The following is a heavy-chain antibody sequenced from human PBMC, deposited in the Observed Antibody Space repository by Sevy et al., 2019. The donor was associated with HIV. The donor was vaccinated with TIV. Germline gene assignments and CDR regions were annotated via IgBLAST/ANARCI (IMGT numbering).Heavy chain of an antibody. D-gene: IGHD1-26*01. CDR3: ALLGSSTLLYGMDV. V-gene: IGHV1-2*06. CDR1: GYTFTGYY. Sequence: ASVKVSCKASGYTFTGYYMHWVRQAPGQGLEWMGRINPNSGSTNYAQKFQGRVTMTRDTSISTAYMELSRLRSDDTAVYYSALLGSSTLLYGMDVWGQGTTVTVSS. CDR2: INPNSGST. J-gene: IGHJ6*02.